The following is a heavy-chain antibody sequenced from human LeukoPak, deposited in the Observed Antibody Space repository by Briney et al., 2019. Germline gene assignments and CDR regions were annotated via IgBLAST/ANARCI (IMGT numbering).Heavy chain of an antibody. J-gene: IGHJ1*01. CDR1: GFSFSTHK. D-gene: IGHD3-3*02. Sequence: GGSLRLSCAASGFSFSTHKMNWVRQAPGKGLEWVAVISYDGTKRYYADSAKGRFTISRDNSKNMVYLQMNSLRAEDTALHYCARDSVKLPGISYFDNWGQGTLVTVSS. CDR2: ISYDGTKR. CDR3: ARDSVKLPGISYFDN. V-gene: IGHV3-30-3*01.